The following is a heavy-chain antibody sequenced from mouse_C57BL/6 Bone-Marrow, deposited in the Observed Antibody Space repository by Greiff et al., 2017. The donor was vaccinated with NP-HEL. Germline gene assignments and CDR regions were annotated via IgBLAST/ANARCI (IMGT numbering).Heavy chain of an antibody. CDR2: INPGSGGT. CDR3: ARPYGSSPFGD. CDR1: GYAFTNYL. J-gene: IGHJ2*01. D-gene: IGHD1-1*01. Sequence: QVQLKESGAELVRPGTSVKVSCKASGYAFTNYLIEWVKQRPGQGLEWIGVINPGSGGTNYNEKFKGKATLTADKSSSTAYMQLSSLTSEDSAVYFCARPYGSSPFGDWGQGTTLTVAS. V-gene: IGHV1-54*01.